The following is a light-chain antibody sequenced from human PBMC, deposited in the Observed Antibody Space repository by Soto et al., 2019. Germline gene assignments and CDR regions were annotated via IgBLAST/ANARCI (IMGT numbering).Light chain of an antibody. J-gene: IGLJ3*02. CDR3: STWDASLSGRV. V-gene: IGLV1-47*02. Sequence: QSVLTQPPSASGTPGQKVTISCSGGSSNIGNNFVSWYQQLPGTAPKLLIYSDDQRPSGVPDRVSGSKSGTSAPLAISGLRSEDEADYYCSTWDASLSGRVFGGGTKLTVL. CDR2: SDD. CDR1: SSNIGNNF.